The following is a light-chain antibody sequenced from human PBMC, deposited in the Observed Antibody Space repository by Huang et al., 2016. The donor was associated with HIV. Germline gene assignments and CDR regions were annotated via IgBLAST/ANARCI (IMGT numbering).Light chain of an antibody. CDR3: QQRFSTTIT. CDR2: AAS. CDR1: QNVNTY. J-gene: IGKJ5*01. V-gene: IGKV1-39*01. Sequence: DIQMTQSPPSLSSSVGDSVPIACRASQNVNTYLNWYQQRPGQAPRLLFFAASRLRSGVPSRFSGSGSGTEFTLTISSLQLEDFATYYCQQRFSTTITFGQGTRLDIK.